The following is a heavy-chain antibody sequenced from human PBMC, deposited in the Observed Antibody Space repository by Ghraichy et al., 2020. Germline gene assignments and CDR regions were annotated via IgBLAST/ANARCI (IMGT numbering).Heavy chain of an antibody. CDR2: IYSTGNT. Sequence: SETLSLTCTVSGDSITLSGYYWGWIRQPPGKELEWIWTIYSTGNTYYHPSLKSRVTLSVDTSKNQFSLKLTSVSAADTAVYYCARSSFHYYGMDVWGQGTTVTVSS. J-gene: IGHJ6*02. D-gene: IGHD6-6*01. V-gene: IGHV4-39*01. CDR1: GDSITLSGYY. CDR3: ARSSFHYYGMDV.